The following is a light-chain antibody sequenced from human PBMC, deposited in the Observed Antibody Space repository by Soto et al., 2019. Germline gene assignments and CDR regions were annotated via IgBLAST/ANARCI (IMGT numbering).Light chain of an antibody. CDR2: TNY. J-gene: IGLJ3*02. CDR3: GPRTACLSGCV. Sequence: ASQTARRRVTIACAGSSSNIGSNHVYGYQHLPGTAPKLLIYTNYLRPSGVPGRFSASNSATSASLAISGLRFADEADYYFGPRTACLSGCVFGRSTQPALL. CDR1: SSNIGSNH. V-gene: IGLV1-47*01.